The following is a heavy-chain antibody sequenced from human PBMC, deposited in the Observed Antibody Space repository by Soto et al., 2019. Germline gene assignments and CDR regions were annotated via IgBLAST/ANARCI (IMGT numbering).Heavy chain of an antibody. J-gene: IGHJ5*02. CDR2: IIPIFGTA. V-gene: IGHV1-69*06. Sequence: ASVKVSCKASGGTFSSYAISWARQAPGQGLEWMGGIIPIFGTANYAQKFQGRVTITADKSTSTAYMELSSLRSEDTAVYYCARDHYGGSRALDPRGEGTWVTVPS. CDR3: ARDHYGGSRALDP. CDR1: GGTFSSYA. D-gene: IGHD4-17*01.